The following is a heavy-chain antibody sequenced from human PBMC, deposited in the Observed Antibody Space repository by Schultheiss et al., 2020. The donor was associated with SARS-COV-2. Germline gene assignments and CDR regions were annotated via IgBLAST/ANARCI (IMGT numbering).Heavy chain of an antibody. CDR1: GGSISSYY. CDR3: ARRGGRYYFDY. D-gene: IGHD3-16*01. V-gene: IGHV4-59*08. J-gene: IGHJ4*02. CDR2: IYYSGST. Sequence: SQTLSLTCTVSGGSISSYYWSWIRQPPGKGLEWIGYIYYSGSTNYNPSLKSRVTISVDTSKNQFSLKLSSVTAADTAVYYCARRGGRYYFDYWGQGTLVTVSS.